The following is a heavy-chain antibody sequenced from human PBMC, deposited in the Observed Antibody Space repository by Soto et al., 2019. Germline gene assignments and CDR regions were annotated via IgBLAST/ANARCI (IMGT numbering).Heavy chain of an antibody. J-gene: IGHJ3*02. V-gene: IGHV4-39*01. D-gene: IGHD3-16*01. CDR3: ASHVDYVCNQWNAFDR. Sequence: PSETLPLTCTVSGGSIISSSYYLGWIRQPQGKGLEWIGNIYNSRTTYYNPSLKSRVTISADTSKNQFSLKLSSVNAADTAAYSCASHVDYVCNQWNAFDRRGKGT. CDR2: IYNSRTT. CDR1: GGSIISSSYY.